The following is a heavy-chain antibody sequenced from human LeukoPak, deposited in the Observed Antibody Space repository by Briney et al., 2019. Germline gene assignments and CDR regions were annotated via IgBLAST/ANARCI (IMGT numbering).Heavy chain of an antibody. CDR2: IIPIFGTA. V-gene: IGHV1-18*04. CDR1: GYTFTGYY. J-gene: IGHJ6*03. CDR3: ARDRHIAAAVYYYYMDV. Sequence: GASVKVSCKASGYTFTGYYMHWVRQAPGQGLEWMGGIIPIFGTANYAQKLQGRVTMTTDTSTSTAYMELRSLRYDDTAVYYCARDRHIAAAVYYYYMDVWGKGTPVTVSS. D-gene: IGHD6-13*01.